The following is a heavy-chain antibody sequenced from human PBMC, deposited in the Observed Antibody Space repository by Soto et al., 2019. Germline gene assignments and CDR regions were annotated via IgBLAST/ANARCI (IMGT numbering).Heavy chain of an antibody. V-gene: IGHV1-2*02. CDR1: GCIFTGCF. J-gene: IGHJ6*02. Sequence: ASVKVSCKAAGCIFTGCFIQWLRQAPGQGLEWMGWINPNTSATNYAQKFQGRVTMTRDTSLGTAYMELTSLRHDDTALYYCARTTSGRDHYYGMDVWGQGTTVTVSS. D-gene: IGHD3-10*01. CDR2: INPNTSAT. CDR3: ARTTSGRDHYYGMDV.